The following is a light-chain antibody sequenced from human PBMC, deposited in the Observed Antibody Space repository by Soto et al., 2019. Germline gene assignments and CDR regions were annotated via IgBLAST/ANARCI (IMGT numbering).Light chain of an antibody. CDR1: QSVSSNY. CDR3: QGYDTSPRP. Sequence: EVLLTQSPGTLSLSPGERATLSCRASQSVSSNYLAWYQQKSGQAPRLLIYGASNRATGIPDRFSGSGSGTDFTLTIRRLEPEAFAVYYCQGYDTSPRPFGQGTKVEF. J-gene: IGKJ1*01. V-gene: IGKV3-20*01. CDR2: GAS.